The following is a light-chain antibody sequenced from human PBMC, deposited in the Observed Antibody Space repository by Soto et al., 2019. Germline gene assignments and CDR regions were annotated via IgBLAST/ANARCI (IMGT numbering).Light chain of an antibody. CDR3: QQYNTWRSIT. J-gene: IGKJ5*01. CDR1: QSVGSK. Sequence: EIVLTQSPATLSLSPGERVTLSCRASQSVGSKVAWYQQKPGQAPRLLIYDTSTRATGIPARFSGSGFGTEFTLTITSQQSEDFAVYHCQQYNTWRSITFGQGTRLE. V-gene: IGKV3-15*01. CDR2: DTS.